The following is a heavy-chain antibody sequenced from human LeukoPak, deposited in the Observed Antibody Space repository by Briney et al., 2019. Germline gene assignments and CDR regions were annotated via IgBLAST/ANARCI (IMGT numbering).Heavy chain of an antibody. V-gene: IGHV4-4*07. J-gene: IGHJ4*02. D-gene: IGHD4-17*01. CDR3: ARGLSGDDYGDYYFDY. CDR2: IYTSGST. CDR1: GGSISSYY. Sequence: PSETLSLTCTVSGGSISSYYWSWIRQPAGKGLEWIGRIYTSGSTNYNPSLKSRVTMSVDTSKSQFSLKLSSVTAADTAVYYCARGLSGDDYGDYYFDYWGQGTLVTVSS.